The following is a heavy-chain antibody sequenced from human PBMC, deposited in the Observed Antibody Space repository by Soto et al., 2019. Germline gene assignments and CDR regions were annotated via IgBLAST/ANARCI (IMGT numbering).Heavy chain of an antibody. Sequence: ASVKVSCKASGYTFTALYMNWVRQAPGQELEWMGWVNPNTGLTKLAQKFQGRVTMTRDTSISTAYMELTRLTSDDTAVYYCTTLRLDPWGQGTLVTVSS. CDR1: GYTFTALY. D-gene: IGHD2-21*02. CDR3: TTLRLDP. CDR2: VNPNTGLT. J-gene: IGHJ5*02. V-gene: IGHV1-2*02.